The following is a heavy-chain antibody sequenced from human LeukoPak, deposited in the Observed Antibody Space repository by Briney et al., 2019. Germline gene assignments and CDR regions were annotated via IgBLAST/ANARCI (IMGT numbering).Heavy chain of an antibody. CDR3: ARTRYYYNSRSYGAPYYFDY. D-gene: IGHD3-10*01. V-gene: IGHV4-39*02. CDR2: IYYSGYT. Sequence: SETLSLTCSVSGGSISSSSYYWGWIRQPPGKGLEWIGSIYYSGYTYYNPSPQSRFTISVDTSKNHFSLKLSSVTAADTAVYYCARTRYYYNSRSYGAPYYFDYWGQGTLVTVSS. CDR1: GGSISSSSYY. J-gene: IGHJ4*02.